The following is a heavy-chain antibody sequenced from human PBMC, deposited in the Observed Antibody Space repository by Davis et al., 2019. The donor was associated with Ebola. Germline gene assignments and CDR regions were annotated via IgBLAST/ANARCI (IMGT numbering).Heavy chain of an antibody. J-gene: IGHJ4*02. D-gene: IGHD6-25*01. CDR3: ARVESGYYFDY. V-gene: IGHV4-30-4*01. Sequence: SETLSLTCTVSGGSISSGDYYWSWIRQPPGKGLEWIGYIYYSGSTYYNPSLTSRVTISVDTSKHQFSLKLSSVTAADTAVYYFARVESGYYFDYWGQGTLVTVSS. CDR2: IYYSGST. CDR1: GGSISSGDYY.